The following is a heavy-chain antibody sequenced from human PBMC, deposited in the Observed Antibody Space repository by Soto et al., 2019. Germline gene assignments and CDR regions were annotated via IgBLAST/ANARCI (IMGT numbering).Heavy chain of an antibody. D-gene: IGHD1-7*01. CDR2: ISYDGSNK. Sequence: PXGSLRLSCAASGCTFSSYGMHWVRQAPGKGLEWVAVISYDGSNKYYADSVKGRFTISRDNSKNTLYLQMNSLRAEDTAVYYCAKVGSITGTTSHDYYGMDVWGQGTTVTVSS. CDR1: GCTFSSYG. CDR3: AKVGSITGTTSHDYYGMDV. V-gene: IGHV3-30*18. J-gene: IGHJ6*02.